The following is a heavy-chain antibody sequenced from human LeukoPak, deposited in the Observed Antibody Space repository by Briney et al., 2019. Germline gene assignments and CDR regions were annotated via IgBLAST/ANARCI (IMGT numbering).Heavy chain of an antibody. J-gene: IGHJ4*02. CDR1: GFTFSIND. Sequence: GGSLRLSCTASGFTFSINDMHWVRQATGKGLEWVSGVGTVGDKYYADSVKGRFIISREDAKNSVYLQINSLRAGDTAVYYCARGEKTAMADYWGQGTLVTVSS. V-gene: IGHV3-13*01. CDR3: ARGEKTAMADY. D-gene: IGHD5-18*01. CDR2: VGTVGDK.